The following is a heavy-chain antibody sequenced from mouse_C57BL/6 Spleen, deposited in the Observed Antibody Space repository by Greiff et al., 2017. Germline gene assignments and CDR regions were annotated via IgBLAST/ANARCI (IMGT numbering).Heavy chain of an antibody. Sequence: VQLQQPGAELVRPGASVKLSCTASGFNIKDDYMHWVKQRPEQGLEWIGWIDPENGDTEYASKFQGKATITADTSSNTAYLQLSSLTSEDTAVYYCTTYGSSSFAYWGQGTLVTVSA. CDR3: TTYGSSSFAY. CDR2: IDPENGDT. V-gene: IGHV14-4*01. CDR1: GFNIKDDY. D-gene: IGHD1-1*01. J-gene: IGHJ3*01.